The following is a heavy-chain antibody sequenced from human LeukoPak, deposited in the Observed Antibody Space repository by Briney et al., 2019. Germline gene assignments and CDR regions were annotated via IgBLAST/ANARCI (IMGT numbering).Heavy chain of an antibody. CDR3: ARERGVRGVILFDP. Sequence: PGRSLRLSCAASGFTFSSYAMHWVRQAPGKGLEWVAVISYDGSNKYYADSVKGRFTISRDNSKNTLYLQMNSLRAEDTAVYYCARERGVRGVILFDPWGQGTLVTVSS. V-gene: IGHV3-30-3*01. J-gene: IGHJ5*02. D-gene: IGHD3-10*01. CDR2: ISYDGSNK. CDR1: GFTFSSYA.